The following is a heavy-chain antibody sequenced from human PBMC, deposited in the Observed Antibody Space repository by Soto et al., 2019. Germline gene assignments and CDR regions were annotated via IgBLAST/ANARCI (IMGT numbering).Heavy chain of an antibody. CDR2: IYSGGST. CDR3: ARDGRGYCSGGSCPRDSDAFDI. V-gene: IGHV3-53*02. CDR1: GFTVSSNY. J-gene: IGHJ3*02. D-gene: IGHD2-15*01. Sequence: EVQLVETGGGLIQPGGSLRLSCAASGFTVSSNYMSWVRQAPGKGLEWVSVIYSGGSTYYADSVKGRFTISRDNSKNTLYLQMNSLRAEDTAVYYCARDGRGYCSGGSCPRDSDAFDIWGQGTMVTVSS.